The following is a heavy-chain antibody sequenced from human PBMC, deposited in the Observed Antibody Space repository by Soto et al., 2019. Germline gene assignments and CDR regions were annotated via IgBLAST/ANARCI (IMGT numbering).Heavy chain of an antibody. CDR3: ARGYSSTYYRGFDF. V-gene: IGHV2-5*02. CDR2: IYWDDDE. J-gene: IGHJ4*02. D-gene: IGHD6-13*01. Sequence: QITLKESGPTLVNPTQTLTLTCTFSGFSLRTTGVGVGWIRQTPGKALEWLALIYWDDDERYRPSLKSRLTITKDTSKNQVVLTMTHMDPVDTATYYCARGYSSTYYRGFDFWGQGTLVTVSS. CDR1: GFSLRTTGVG.